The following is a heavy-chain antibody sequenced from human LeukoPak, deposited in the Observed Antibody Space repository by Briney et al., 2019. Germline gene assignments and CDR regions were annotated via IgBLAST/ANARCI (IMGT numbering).Heavy chain of an antibody. CDR2: IYESGST. CDR3: ARAGPEGYYYNGMDV. V-gene: IGHV4-59*01. CDR1: GGSISNYY. J-gene: IGHJ6*02. Sequence: PSEILSLTCRVSGGSISNYYWSWIRQPPGKGLGWIGYIYESGSTNYNPSLRSRVTISVATSRHQFSLDLTSVTEADTAVYYCARAGPEGYYYNGMDVWGQGTTVTVSS.